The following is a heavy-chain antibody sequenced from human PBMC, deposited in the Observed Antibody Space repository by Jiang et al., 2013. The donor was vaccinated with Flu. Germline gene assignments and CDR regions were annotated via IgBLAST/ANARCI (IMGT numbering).Heavy chain of an antibody. Sequence: SGAEVKKPGSSVKVSCKASGGTFSSYAISWVRQAPGQGLEWMGGIIPIFGTANYAQKFQGRVTITADESTSTAYMELSSLRSEDTAVYYCARNLETRSKLYYYGMDVWGQGTTVTVSS. V-gene: IGHV1-69*01. D-gene: IGHD5-24*01. J-gene: IGHJ6*02. CDR1: GGTFSSYA. CDR3: ARNLETRSKLYYYGMDV. CDR2: IIPIFGTA.